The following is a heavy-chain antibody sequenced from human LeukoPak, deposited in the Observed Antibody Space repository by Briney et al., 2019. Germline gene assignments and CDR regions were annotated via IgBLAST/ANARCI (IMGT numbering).Heavy chain of an antibody. Sequence: SETLSLTCTVSGYSISSGYYWGWIRQPPGKGLEWIGSIYHSGSTYYNPSLKSRVTISVDTSKNQFSLKLSSVTAADTAVYYCARVRIPSSLDYWGQGTLVTVSS. D-gene: IGHD2/OR15-2a*01. CDR2: IYHSGST. CDR1: GYSISSGYY. CDR3: ARVRIPSSLDY. J-gene: IGHJ4*02. V-gene: IGHV4-38-2*02.